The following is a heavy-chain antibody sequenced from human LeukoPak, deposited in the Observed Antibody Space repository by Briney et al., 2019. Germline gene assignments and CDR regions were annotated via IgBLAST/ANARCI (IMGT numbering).Heavy chain of an antibody. D-gene: IGHD4-17*01. CDR3: AXXATTGTTIIGY. CDR2: ISASGGT. Sequence: PSETLSLICTVSGGSVTSNYWSWIRQPAGKGLEWIGRISASGGTSYNPSLKSRVTMSIDTSKNQFSLNLSSVTAADTAVYYLAXXATTGTTIIGYWGRGTLVTVSS. V-gene: IGHV4-4*07. CDR1: GGSVTSNY. J-gene: IGHJ4*02.